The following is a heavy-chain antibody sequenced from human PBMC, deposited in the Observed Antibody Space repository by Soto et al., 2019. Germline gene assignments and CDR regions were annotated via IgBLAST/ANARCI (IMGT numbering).Heavy chain of an antibody. D-gene: IGHD3-22*01. V-gene: IGHV3-23*01. CDR2: ISSGGGSTA. Sequence: EMQLLESGGGLVQPGGSLRLSCAASGFTFTSYAMSWVRQAPGKGLEWVSAISSGGGSTAYYADSVKGRFTISRDNSNNTVFLQMNSLRAEDTALYYCAKVRVILVARGYFDLWCRGTLVTVSS. CDR3: AKVRVILVARGYFDL. CDR1: GFTFTSYA. J-gene: IGHJ2*01.